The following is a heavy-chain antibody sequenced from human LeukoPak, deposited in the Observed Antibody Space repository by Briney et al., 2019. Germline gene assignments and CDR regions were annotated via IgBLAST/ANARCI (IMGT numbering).Heavy chain of an antibody. D-gene: IGHD6-13*01. V-gene: IGHV3-23*01. J-gene: IGHJ4*02. CDR1: GFTLSTYN. CDR2: ISSSGGST. CDR3: AKRAGYSSSWCFDY. Sequence: GGSLRLSCAASGFTLSTYNMKWVRQAPGKGLEWVSAISSSGGSTYYADSVKGRFTISRDNSKNTLYLQMNSLRAEDTAAYYCAKRAGYSSSWCFDYWGQGTLVTVSS.